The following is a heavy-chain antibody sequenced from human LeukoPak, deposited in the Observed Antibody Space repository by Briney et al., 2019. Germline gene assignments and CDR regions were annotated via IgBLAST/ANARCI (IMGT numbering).Heavy chain of an antibody. CDR2: ISGSGGST. Sequence: GGSLRLSCAASGFTFSSYAMSRVRQAPGKGLEWVSAISGSGGSTYYADSVKGRFTISRDNSKNTLYLQMNSLRAEDTAVYYCAKYDYYDSSGYHYFDYWGQGTLVTVSS. V-gene: IGHV3-23*01. D-gene: IGHD3-22*01. J-gene: IGHJ4*02. CDR1: GFTFSSYA. CDR3: AKYDYYDSSGYHYFDY.